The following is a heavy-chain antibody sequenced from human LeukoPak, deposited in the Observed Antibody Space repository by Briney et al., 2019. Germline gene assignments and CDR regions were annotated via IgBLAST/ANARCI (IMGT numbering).Heavy chain of an antibody. D-gene: IGHD3-22*01. CDR2: IDYSGGT. V-gene: IGHV4-59*01. J-gene: IGHJ4*02. CDR1: GGSISSYY. CDR3: ARGHYYDTSGDY. Sequence: SETLSLTCTVSGGSISSYYWSWIRQPPGKGLEWIGYIDYSGGTNYNPSLKSRVTMSVDTSKNQFSLNLSSVTAADTAVYYCARGHYYDTSGDYWGQGTLVTVSS.